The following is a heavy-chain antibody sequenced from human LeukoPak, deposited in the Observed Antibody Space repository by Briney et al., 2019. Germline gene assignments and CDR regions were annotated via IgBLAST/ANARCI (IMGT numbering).Heavy chain of an antibody. J-gene: IGHJ4*02. CDR3: AKDHASGSSLLY. Sequence: GGSLRLSCGASGFTFSSFGMHWVRQAPGKGLEWVAFIRFDGSNKYYADSVKGRLTISRDNSKNTLYLQMNSLRAEDTAVYYCAKDHASGSSLLYWGQGTLVTVSS. CDR2: IRFDGSNK. CDR1: GFTFSSFG. D-gene: IGHD3-10*01. V-gene: IGHV3-30*02.